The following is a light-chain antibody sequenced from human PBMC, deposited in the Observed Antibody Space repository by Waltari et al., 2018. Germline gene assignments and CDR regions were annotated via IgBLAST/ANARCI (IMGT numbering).Light chain of an antibody. Sequence: EIVLTQSPGTLSLSPGETATLSCRASQSVGRTLAWYQQKPGQAPRLLIYAASTRATGIPDRLSGSGSGTDFRLTISRLEPEDFAVYYCQHYVRLPVTFGQGTTVELK. CDR3: QHYVRLPVT. CDR2: AAS. V-gene: IGKV3-20*01. CDR1: QSVGRT. J-gene: IGKJ1*01.